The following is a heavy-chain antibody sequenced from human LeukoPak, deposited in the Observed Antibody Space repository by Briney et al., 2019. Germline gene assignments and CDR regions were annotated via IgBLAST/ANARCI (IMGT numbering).Heavy chain of an antibody. D-gene: IGHD6-19*01. V-gene: IGHV3-30*04. CDR3: ARSPHIGGWYYQVDY. CDR2: ISYDGSNK. CDR1: GFTFSSYA. Sequence: GSLRLSCAASGFTFSSYAMHWVRQAPGKGLEWVAAISYDGSNKYYADSVKGRFTISRDNFKNTLYLQMNTLRAEDTAVYYCARSPHIGGWYYQVDYWGQGTLVTVSS. J-gene: IGHJ4*02.